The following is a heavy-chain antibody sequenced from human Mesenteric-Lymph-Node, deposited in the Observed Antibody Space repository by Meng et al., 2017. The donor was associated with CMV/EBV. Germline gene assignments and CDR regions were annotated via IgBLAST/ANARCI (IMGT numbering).Heavy chain of an antibody. Sequence: ETLSLTCTVSGVSISTTSYYWGWIRQPPGKGLEWIGSIYYGGSTYYNPSLKSRVTISVDTSKNQFSLKLTSVTAADTAVYYCARNSPTRYCTSTSCYYFDYWGQGTLVTVSS. D-gene: IGHD2-2*01. CDR3: ARNSPTRYCTSTSCYYFDY. CDR2: IYYGGST. V-gene: IGHV4-39*07. J-gene: IGHJ4*02. CDR1: GVSISTTSYY.